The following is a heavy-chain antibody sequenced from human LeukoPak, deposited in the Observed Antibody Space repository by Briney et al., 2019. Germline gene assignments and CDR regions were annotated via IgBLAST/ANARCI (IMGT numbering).Heavy chain of an antibody. CDR2: IRYDGSNK. J-gene: IGHJ6*03. CDR1: GFTFSSYG. Sequence: GGSLRLSCAASGFTFSSYGMHWVRQAPGKGLEWVAFIRYDGSNKYYADSVKGRFTISRDNSKNTLYLQMNSLRAEDTAVYYCAKELTVSYYYMDVWGKGTTVTVSS. V-gene: IGHV3-30*02. D-gene: IGHD4-11*01. CDR3: AKELTVSYYYMDV.